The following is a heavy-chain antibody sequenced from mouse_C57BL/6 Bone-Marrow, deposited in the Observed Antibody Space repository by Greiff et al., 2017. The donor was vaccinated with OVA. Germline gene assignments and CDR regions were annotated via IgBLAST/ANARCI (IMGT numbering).Heavy chain of an antibody. V-gene: IGHV1-69*01. J-gene: IGHJ3*01. CDR2: IDPSDSYT. Sequence: QVQLQQPGAELVMPGASVKLSCKASGYTFTSYWMHWVKQRPGQGLEWIGEIDPSDSYTNYNQKFKGKSTLTVDKSSSTAYMQLSSLTSEDSAVYYCAREETGTAWFAYWGQGTLVTVSA. CDR1: GYTFTSYW. CDR3: AREETGTAWFAY. D-gene: IGHD4-1*01.